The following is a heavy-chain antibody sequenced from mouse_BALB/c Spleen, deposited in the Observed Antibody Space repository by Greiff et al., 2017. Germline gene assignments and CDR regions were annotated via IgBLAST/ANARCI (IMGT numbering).Heavy chain of an antibody. CDR1: GFTFSSYT. Sequence: EVKLQESGGGLVQPGGSLKLSCAASGFTFSSYTMSWVRQTPEKRLEWVAYISNGGGSTYYPDTVKGRFTISRDNAKNTLYLQMSSLKSEDTAMYYCARHYYGSSLYAMDYWGQGTSVTVSS. J-gene: IGHJ4*01. CDR2: ISNGGGST. V-gene: IGHV5-12-2*01. CDR3: ARHYYGSSLYAMDY. D-gene: IGHD1-1*01.